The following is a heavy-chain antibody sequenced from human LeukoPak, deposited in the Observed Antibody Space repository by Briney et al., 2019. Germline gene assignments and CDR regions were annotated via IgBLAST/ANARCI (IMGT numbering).Heavy chain of an antibody. Sequence: GGSLRLSCAASGFTVSSNYMSWVRQAPGKGLEWVSVIYSGGSTYYADSVKGRFTTSRDNSKNTLYLQMNSLRAEDTAVYYCARDTVTTLGYYYYGMDVWGQGTTVTVSS. D-gene: IGHD4-11*01. CDR2: IYSGGST. V-gene: IGHV3-53*01. CDR1: GFTVSSNY. CDR3: ARDTVTTLGYYYYGMDV. J-gene: IGHJ6*02.